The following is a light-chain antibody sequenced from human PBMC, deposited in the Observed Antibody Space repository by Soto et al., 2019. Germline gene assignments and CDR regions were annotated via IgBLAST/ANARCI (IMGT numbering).Light chain of an antibody. V-gene: IGKV4-1*01. CDR3: QQYYTTPLT. Sequence: DIVMTQSPDSLAVSLGERATINCKSSQSVLYSSNNKNYLAWYQQKPGQPPKLLIYWASTRESWVPDRFSGSESGTDFTLTISSLQAEDVAVYYCQQYYTTPLTFGGGTKVEIK. CDR1: QSVLYSSNNKNY. CDR2: WAS. J-gene: IGKJ4*01.